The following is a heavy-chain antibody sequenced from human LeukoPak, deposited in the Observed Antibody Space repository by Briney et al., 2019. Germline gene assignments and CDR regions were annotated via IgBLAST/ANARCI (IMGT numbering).Heavy chain of an antibody. CDR1: GDSISIYY. CDR2: IYYTGST. D-gene: IGHD3-22*01. J-gene: IGHJ4*02. Sequence: SETLSLTCTVSGDSISIYYWSWIRQPPGKGLEWIGYIYYTGSTTYNPSLKSRLTISIDTSKNQFSLNLISLTAADTAVYYCARGRGDSRGTSFDSWGQGTLVTVSP. CDR3: ARGRGDSRGTSFDS. V-gene: IGHV4-59*01.